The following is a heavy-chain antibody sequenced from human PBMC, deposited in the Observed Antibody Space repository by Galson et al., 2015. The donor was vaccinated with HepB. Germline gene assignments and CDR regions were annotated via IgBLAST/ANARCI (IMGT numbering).Heavy chain of an antibody. J-gene: IGHJ4*02. CDR2: IKSKTDGGTT. V-gene: IGHV3-15*07. CDR1: GFTFSNAW. CDR3: TTNRWAPEYYYAY. Sequence: SLRLSCAASGFTFSNAWMNWVRQAPGKGLEWVGRIKSKTDGGTTDYAAPVKGRFTISRDDSKNTLHLQMNSLKTEDTAVYYCTTNRWAPEYYYAYWGQGTLVTVSS. D-gene: IGHD3-10*01.